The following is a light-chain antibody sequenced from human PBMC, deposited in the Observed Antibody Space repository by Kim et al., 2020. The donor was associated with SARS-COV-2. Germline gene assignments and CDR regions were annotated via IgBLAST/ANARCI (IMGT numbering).Light chain of an antibody. CDR1: SSDIGGYNY. Sequence: QSVLTQPASVSGSPGQSITISCTGTSSDIGGYNYVSWYQQHPDKAPKVLIYDVSQRPSGVSNRFSGSKSGNTASLTISGLQAEAEADYFCNSYTSSRTWVFGGGTQLTVL. V-gene: IGLV2-14*03. J-gene: IGLJ3*02. CDR2: DVS. CDR3: NSYTSSRTWV.